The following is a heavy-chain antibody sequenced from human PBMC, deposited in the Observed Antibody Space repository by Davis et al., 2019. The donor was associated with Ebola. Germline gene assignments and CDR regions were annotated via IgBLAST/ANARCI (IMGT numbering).Heavy chain of an antibody. V-gene: IGHV1-18*01. CDR2: ISPYNGNT. CDR3: AREYSGYNYFDY. D-gene: IGHD5-12*01. Sequence: ASVKVSCKASGYTFTSYDINWVRQATGQGLEWMGWISPYNGNTNYAEKFRGRVTVTTDTSTSTAYMELRSLRSDDTAVYYCAREYSGYNYFDYWGQGTLVTVSS. CDR1: GYTFTSYD. J-gene: IGHJ4*02.